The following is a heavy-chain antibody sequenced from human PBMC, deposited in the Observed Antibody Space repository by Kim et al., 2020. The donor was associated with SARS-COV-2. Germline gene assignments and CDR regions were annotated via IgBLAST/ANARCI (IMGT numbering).Heavy chain of an antibody. CDR1: GFTFSSYS. CDR3: ARGEVDATLYY. CDR2: ISSSSSYI. V-gene: IGHV3-21*01. D-gene: IGHD2-8*01. Sequence: GGSLRLSCAASGFTFSSYSMNWVRQAPGKGLEWVSSISSSSSYIYYADSVTGRFTISRDNARNSLYLQMNSLRGEDTAVYYCARGEVDATLYYCGQGTLGTASS. J-gene: IGHJ4*02.